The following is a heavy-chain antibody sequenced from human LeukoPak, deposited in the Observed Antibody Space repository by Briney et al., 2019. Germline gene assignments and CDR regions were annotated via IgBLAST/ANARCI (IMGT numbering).Heavy chain of an antibody. V-gene: IGHV3-7*01. J-gene: IGHJ3*02. CDR1: GFTFNYYW. CDR2: IKQDGGEI. Sequence: PGGSLRLSCAASGFTFNYYWMTWVRQAPGKGLEWVANIKQDGGEIYYVDSVKGRFTVSRDNAKKSPYLQMNSLRAEDTAVYYCARVLLPLGVVIVFNGFDIWGQGTMVTVSS. D-gene: IGHD3-3*01. CDR3: ARVLLPLGVVIVFNGFDI.